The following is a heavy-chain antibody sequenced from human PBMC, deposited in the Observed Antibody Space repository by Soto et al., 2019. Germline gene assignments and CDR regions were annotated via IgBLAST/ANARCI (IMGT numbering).Heavy chain of an antibody. CDR2: ISGSGANI. D-gene: IGHD2-15*01. V-gene: IGHV3-23*01. CDR1: RGAFGDYW. J-gene: IGHJ4*02. CDR3: AKIVDLLLIPTLFDY. Sequence: PGGSLRLSCEASRGAFGDYWMHWVRQAPGEGLVWVSTISGSGANIYYADSVKGRFTISRGNSKNTVYLQMYSRRTEDTAIFYCAKIVDLLLIPTLFDYWGQGALVTVSS.